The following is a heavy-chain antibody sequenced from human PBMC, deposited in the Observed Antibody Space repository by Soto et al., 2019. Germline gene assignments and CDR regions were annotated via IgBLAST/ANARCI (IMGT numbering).Heavy chain of an antibody. J-gene: IGHJ6*02. CDR3: ATNYYGSGSYYKGHYYYGMDV. CDR2: IYPGDSDT. CDR1: GYSFTSYW. Sequence: GGSLKISCKGSGYSFTSYWIGWVRQMPGKGLEWMGIIYPGDSDTRYSPSFQGQVTISADKSISTAYLQWSSLKASDTAMYYCATNYYGSGSYYKGHYYYGMDVWGQGTTVTVS. D-gene: IGHD3-10*01. V-gene: IGHV5-51*01.